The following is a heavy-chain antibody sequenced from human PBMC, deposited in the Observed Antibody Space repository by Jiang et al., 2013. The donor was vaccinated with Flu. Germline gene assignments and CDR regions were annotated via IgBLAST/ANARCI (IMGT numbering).Heavy chain of an antibody. D-gene: IGHD3-10*01. CDR2: IGAFNGKT. J-gene: IGHJ4*02. V-gene: IGHV1-18*01. CDR3: ARVGTTGSYYGDY. CDR1: FTSYG. Sequence: FTSYGFIWVRQAPGQGLEWMGWIGAFNGKTNYAQNLQGRVTMTTDTSTSTVYMDLRSLRSDDTAVYYCARVGTTGSYYGDYWGQGSLVTVSS.